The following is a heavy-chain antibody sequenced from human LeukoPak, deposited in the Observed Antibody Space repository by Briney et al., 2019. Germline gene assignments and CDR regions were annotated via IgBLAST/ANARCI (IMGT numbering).Heavy chain of an antibody. Sequence: SETLSLTCAVYGGSFSGYYWSWIRQPPGKGLEWIGEINHSGSTNYNPSLKSRVTISVDTSKNQFSLKLSSVTAADTAVYYRARKPLLDFWSGYRWFVPWGQGTLVTVSS. CDR1: GGSFSGYY. D-gene: IGHD3-3*01. V-gene: IGHV4-34*01. CDR3: ARKPLLDFWSGYRWFVP. CDR2: INHSGST. J-gene: IGHJ5*02.